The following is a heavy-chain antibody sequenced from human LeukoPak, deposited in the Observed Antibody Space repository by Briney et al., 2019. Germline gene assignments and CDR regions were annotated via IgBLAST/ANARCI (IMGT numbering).Heavy chain of an antibody. J-gene: IGHJ4*02. CDR3: ARVLYYYDSSGYVYYFDY. CDR1: GYTFTSYD. Sequence: ASVKVSCKASGYTFTSYDINWVRQATGQGLEWMGWISAYNGNTNYAQKLQGRVTMTTDTSTSTAYMELRSLRSDDTAVYYCARVLYYYDSSGYVYYFDYWGQGTLVTVSS. D-gene: IGHD3-22*01. CDR2: ISAYNGNT. V-gene: IGHV1-18*01.